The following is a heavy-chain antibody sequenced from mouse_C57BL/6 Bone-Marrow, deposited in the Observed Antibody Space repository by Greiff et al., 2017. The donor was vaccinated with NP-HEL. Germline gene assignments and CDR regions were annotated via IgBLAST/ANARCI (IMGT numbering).Heavy chain of an antibody. CDR2: IDTENGDT. Sequence: EVKLVESGAELVRPGASVKLSCTASGFNIKDDYMHWVKQRPEQGLEWIGWIDTENGDTEYASKFQGKATITADTSSNTAYLQLSSLTSEDTAVYYCTTDGYYAWFAYWGQGTLVTVSA. CDR3: TTDGYYAWFAY. CDR1: GFNIKDDY. V-gene: IGHV14-4*01. J-gene: IGHJ3*01. D-gene: IGHD2-3*01.